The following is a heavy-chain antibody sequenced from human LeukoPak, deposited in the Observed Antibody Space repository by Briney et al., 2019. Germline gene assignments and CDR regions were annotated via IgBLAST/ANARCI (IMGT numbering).Heavy chain of an antibody. CDR2: INHSGST. Sequence: PSETLSLTCAVYGGSFSGYYWSWIRQPPGKGLEWIGEINHSGSTNYNPSLKSRVTISVDTSKNQFSLKLSSVTAADTAVYYRARGRGYSSSWYFYWGQGTLVTVFS. D-gene: IGHD6-13*01. CDR1: GGSFSGYY. CDR3: ARGRGYSSSWYFY. V-gene: IGHV4-34*01. J-gene: IGHJ4*02.